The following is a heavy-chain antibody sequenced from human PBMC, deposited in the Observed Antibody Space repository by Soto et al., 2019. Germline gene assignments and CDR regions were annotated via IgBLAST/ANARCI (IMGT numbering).Heavy chain of an antibody. CDR2: ISGSGGNT. D-gene: IGHD2-21*02. CDR3: AKDPPGRHIRVVTALDC. J-gene: IGHJ4*02. V-gene: IGHV3-23*01. Sequence: LQSGGGLVQPGGSLRLSCAGSGFTYGAYAMSWVRQAPGKGLEWVSSISGSGGNTFYADSVKGRFTISRDNSKNTLYLQMHSLRAEDTAVYYWAKDPPGRHIRVVTALDCWGQGTLVTVSA. CDR1: GFTYGAYA.